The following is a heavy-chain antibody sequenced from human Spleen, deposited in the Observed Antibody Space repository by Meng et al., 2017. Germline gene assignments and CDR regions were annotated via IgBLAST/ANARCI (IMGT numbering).Heavy chain of an antibody. Sequence: EGQELGSRGGLLQPGGSLRLSCASSGFTFSKYWMHWVRQAPGKGLVWISCIITDGSLTTYADSVKCPFTCARDNAKNPVYLQIIRLLAVYTVLYPCTPYLDSAYWGPGTLVTVSS. J-gene: IGHJ4*02. D-gene: IGHD3-22*01. CDR3: TPYLDSAY. V-gene: IGHV3-74*02. CDR2: IITDGSLT. CDR1: GFTFSKYW.